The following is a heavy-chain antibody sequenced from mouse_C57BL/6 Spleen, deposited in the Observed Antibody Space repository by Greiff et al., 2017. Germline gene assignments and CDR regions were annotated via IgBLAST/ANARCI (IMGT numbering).Heavy chain of an antibody. J-gene: IGHJ2*01. CDR3: AGIYDGFDY. D-gene: IGHD2-3*01. CDR2: INPNNGGT. CDR1: GYTFTDYY. Sequence: EVQLKQSGPELVKPGASVKISCKASGYTFTDYYMNWVKQSHGKSLEWIGDINPNNGGTSYNQKFKGKATLTVDKSSSTAYMELRSLTSEDSAVYYCAGIYDGFDYWGQGTTLTVSS. V-gene: IGHV1-26*01.